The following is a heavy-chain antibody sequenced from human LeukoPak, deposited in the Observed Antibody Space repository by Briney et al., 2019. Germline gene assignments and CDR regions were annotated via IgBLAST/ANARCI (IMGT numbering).Heavy chain of an antibody. CDR2: YHIGNT. D-gene: IGHD6-19*01. J-gene: IGHJ6*03. Sequence: PSETLSLTCTVSGVSIRGDTYYWGWIRQPPGKGLEWIGNYHIGNTYYNPSLKSRVTIFEDTSKNQFSLRVNSVTAADTAVYYCARLWDSTGLYFYYYMDVWGEGTTVTVSS. V-gene: IGHV4-39*01. CDR1: GVSIRGDTYY. CDR3: ARLWDSTGLYFYYYMDV.